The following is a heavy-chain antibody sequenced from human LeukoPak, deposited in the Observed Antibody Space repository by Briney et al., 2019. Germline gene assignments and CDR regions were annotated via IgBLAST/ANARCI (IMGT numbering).Heavy chain of an antibody. CDR1: GFTFSSYW. V-gene: IGHV3-7*01. CDR3: ARDLIDSSGYVSAFDI. D-gene: IGHD3-22*01. CDR2: IKQDGSEK. Sequence: PGGSLRLSCAASGFTFSSYWMSWVRQAPGKGLEWVANIKQDGSEKYYVDSVKGRFTISRDNAKNSLYLQMNSLRAEDTAVYYCARDLIDSSGYVSAFDIWGQGTMVTVSS. J-gene: IGHJ3*02.